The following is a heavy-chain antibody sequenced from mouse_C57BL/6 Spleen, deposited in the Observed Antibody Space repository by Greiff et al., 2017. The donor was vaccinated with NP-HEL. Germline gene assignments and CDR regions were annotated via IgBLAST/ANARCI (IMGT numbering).Heavy chain of an antibody. CDR2: IWSDGST. Sequence: QVQLKESGPGLVAPSQSLSITCTVSGFSLTSYGVHWVRQPPGKGLEWLVVIWSDGSTTYNSALKSRLSLSKDNSKSQVFLKMNSLQTDDTAMYYCARGETLSPLYYYALDYWGQGTSLTVSS. CDR3: ARGETLSPLYYYALDY. CDR1: GFSLTSYG. V-gene: IGHV2-6*03. J-gene: IGHJ4*01. D-gene: IGHD3-3*01.